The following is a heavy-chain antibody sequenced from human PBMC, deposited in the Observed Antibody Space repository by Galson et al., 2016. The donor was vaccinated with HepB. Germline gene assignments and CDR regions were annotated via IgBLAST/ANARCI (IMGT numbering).Heavy chain of an antibody. V-gene: IGHV4-59*01. CDR2: IYYTGST. Sequence: SETLSLTCTVSGGSISTYYWSWIRQPPGKGLEWIGYIYYTGSTNYNPSLKRRVTISVDTSKNQFSLKLISVTAADTAVYYCASAYCRGGTCFSDWGAFDIWGQGTKVTVSS. CDR1: GGSISTYY. D-gene: IGHD2-15*01. J-gene: IGHJ3*02. CDR3: ASAYCRGGTCFSDWGAFDI.